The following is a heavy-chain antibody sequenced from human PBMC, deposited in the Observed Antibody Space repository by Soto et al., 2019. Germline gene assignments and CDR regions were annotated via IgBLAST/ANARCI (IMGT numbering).Heavy chain of an antibody. Sequence: RASVKVSCKASGGTFSSYAISWVRQAPGQGLEWMGGIIPIFGTANYAQKFQGRVTITADESTSTAYMELSSLRSEDTAVYYCARDSPPPYDFWGGYSKPYNWFDPWGQGTLVTVSS. J-gene: IGHJ5*02. D-gene: IGHD3-3*01. CDR3: ARDSPPPYDFWGGYSKPYNWFDP. V-gene: IGHV1-69*13. CDR1: GGTFSSYA. CDR2: IIPIFGTA.